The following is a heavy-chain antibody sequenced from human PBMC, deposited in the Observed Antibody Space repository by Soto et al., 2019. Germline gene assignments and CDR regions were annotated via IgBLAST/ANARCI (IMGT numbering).Heavy chain of an antibody. CDR3: ARDLDGATYYYYYGMDV. CDR1: GGSISSGGYY. J-gene: IGHJ6*02. V-gene: IGHV4-31*03. CDR2: IYYSGST. D-gene: IGHD1-1*01. Sequence: QVQLQESGPGLVKPSQTLSLTCTVSGGSISSGGYYWSWIRQHPGKGLEWIGYIYYSGSTYYNPSLKSRVTISVDTSKNQFSLKLSSVTAADTAVYYCARDLDGATYYYYYGMDVWGHGTTVTDSS.